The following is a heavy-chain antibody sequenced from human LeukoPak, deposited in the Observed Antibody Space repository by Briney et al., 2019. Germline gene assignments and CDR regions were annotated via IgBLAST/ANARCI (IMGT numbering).Heavy chain of an antibody. Sequence: SETLSLTCAVYGGSFSGYYWSWIRQPPGKGLEWIGEINHSGSTNYNPSLKSRVTISVDTSKNQFSLKLSSVTAADTAVYYCARTQYSGSLLGNNFDYWGQGALVTVSS. CDR2: INHSGST. J-gene: IGHJ4*02. CDR3: ARTQYSGSLLGNNFDY. D-gene: IGHD6-6*01. CDR1: GGSFSGYY. V-gene: IGHV4-34*01.